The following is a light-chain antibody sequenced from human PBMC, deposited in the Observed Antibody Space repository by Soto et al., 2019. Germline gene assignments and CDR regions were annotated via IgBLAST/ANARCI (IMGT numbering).Light chain of an antibody. CDR3: QQYGSTPPWT. CDR1: QSVSRSY. V-gene: IGKV3-20*01. CDR2: GAS. J-gene: IGKJ1*01. Sequence: EIVVTQSPGTLSLSPGVRATLSCRASQSVSRSYLAWYQQKPGQAPRLLIYGASSRATGIPDRFSGSGSGTDFTLTISRLEPEDFAVYYCQQYGSTPPWTFGQGTKVEIK.